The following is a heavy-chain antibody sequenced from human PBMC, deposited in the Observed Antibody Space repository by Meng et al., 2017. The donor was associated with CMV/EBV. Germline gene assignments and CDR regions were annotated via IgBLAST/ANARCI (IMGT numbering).Heavy chain of an antibody. J-gene: IGHJ4*02. CDR3: ARGIYDSSGYYYYYFDY. CDR2: TYYRSKWDN. Sequence: SSNSAAGNCIRKSPARGLEWLGRTYYRSKWDNDYAVSVKSRITINPDTSKNQFSLQLNSVTPEDTAVYYCARGIYDSSGYYYYYFDYWGQGTLVTVSS. V-gene: IGHV6-1*01. D-gene: IGHD3-22*01. CDR1: SSNSAA.